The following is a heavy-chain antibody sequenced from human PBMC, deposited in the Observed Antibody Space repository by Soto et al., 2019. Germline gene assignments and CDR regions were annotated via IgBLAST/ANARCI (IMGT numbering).Heavy chain of an antibody. CDR2: ISSRSYTI. CDR3: ARGGSSSDNGMDD. J-gene: IGHJ6*02. V-gene: IGHV3-48*02. D-gene: IGHD6-6*01. CDR1: GFTFSTYS. Sequence: EVKLVESGGDLVQPGGSLRLSCAASGFTFSTYSMNWVRQAPGKGLEWVSYISSRSYTIYYVDSVKGRFTISRDNAKYSLYLQMNSLRDEDTAVYYCARGGSSSDNGMDDWGQGTTVTVSS.